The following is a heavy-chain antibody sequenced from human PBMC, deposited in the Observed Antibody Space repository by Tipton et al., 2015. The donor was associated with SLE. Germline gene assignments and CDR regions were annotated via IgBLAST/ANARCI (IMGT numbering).Heavy chain of an antibody. Sequence: TLFLTCSVYGGSFSGYYWSWIRQPPGKGLEWIGEINHSGSTNYNPSLKSRVTISVDTSKTQFSLRLSSVTAADTAVYYCARALGDRWGQGTLVTVSS. CDR1: GGSFSGYY. D-gene: IGHD3-16*01. CDR3: ARALGDR. V-gene: IGHV4-34*01. CDR2: INHSGST. J-gene: IGHJ4*02.